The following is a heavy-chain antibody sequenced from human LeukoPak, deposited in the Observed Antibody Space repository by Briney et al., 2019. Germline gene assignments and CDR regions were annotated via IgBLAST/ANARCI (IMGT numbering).Heavy chain of an antibody. D-gene: IGHD3-22*01. Sequence: GESLKISCKGSGYSLTSYWIGWVRQTPGKGLEWMGIIYPGDSDTRYSPSFQGQVTISVDKSISTAYLQWSSLKASDTAMYYCARPTYYYDSRLPPFDYWGQGTLVTVSS. CDR2: IYPGDSDT. J-gene: IGHJ4*02. CDR1: GYSLTSYW. V-gene: IGHV5-51*01. CDR3: ARPTYYYDSRLPPFDY.